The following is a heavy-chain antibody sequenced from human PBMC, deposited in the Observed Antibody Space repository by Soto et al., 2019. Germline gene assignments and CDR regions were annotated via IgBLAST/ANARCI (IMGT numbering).Heavy chain of an antibody. CDR3: AKGYSSSWEHYFDY. J-gene: IGHJ4*02. D-gene: IGHD6-13*01. CDR1: GDSISSSKW. CDR2: IYHSGST. Sequence: SETLSLTCAVSGDSISSSKWWSWVRQPPGKGLEWIGEIYHSGSTAYNPSLKSRVIISVDKSKNQFSLKVTSVTDADTAVYYCAKGYSSSWEHYFDYWAREPWSPSPQ. V-gene: IGHV4-4*02.